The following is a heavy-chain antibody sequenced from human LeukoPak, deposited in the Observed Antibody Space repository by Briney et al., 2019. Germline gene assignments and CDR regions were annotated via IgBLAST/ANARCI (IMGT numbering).Heavy chain of an antibody. CDR2: ISGSGGST. CDR1: GFTFSSYA. CDR3: AKALLILRYFDWLSDY. J-gene: IGHJ4*02. D-gene: IGHD3-9*01. V-gene: IGHV3-23*01. Sequence: GGSLRFSCAASGFTFSSYAMSWVRQAPGKGLEWVSAISGSGGSTYYADSVKGRFTISRDNSKNTLYLQMNSLRAEDTAVYYCAKALLILRYFDWLSDYWGQGTLVTVSS.